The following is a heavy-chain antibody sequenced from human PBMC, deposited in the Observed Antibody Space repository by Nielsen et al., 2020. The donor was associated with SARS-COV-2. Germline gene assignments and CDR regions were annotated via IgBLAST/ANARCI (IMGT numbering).Heavy chain of an antibody. CDR3: ARDLLYGQDYFDY. CDR1: GFTFSSYG. D-gene: IGHD2/OR15-2a*01. CDR2: IWYDGSNK. J-gene: IGHJ4*02. V-gene: IGHV3-33*01. Sequence: GESLKISCAASGFTFSSYGMHWVRPAPGKGLEWVAVIWYDGSNKYYADSVKGRFTISRDNSKNTLYLQMNSLRAEDTAVYYCARDLLYGQDYFDYWGQGTLVTVSS.